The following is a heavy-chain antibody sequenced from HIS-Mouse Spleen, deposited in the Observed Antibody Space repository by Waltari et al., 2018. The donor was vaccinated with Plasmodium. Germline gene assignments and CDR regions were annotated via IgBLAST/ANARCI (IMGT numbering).Heavy chain of an antibody. CDR3: ARGPGYSSGWYYFDY. D-gene: IGHD6-19*01. V-gene: IGHV4-34*01. CDR1: GGSFSGYY. J-gene: IGHJ4*02. CDR2: INHSGST. Sequence: QVQLQQWGAGLLQPSETLSITCAVYGGSFSGYYWSWFRQPPGKGLEWIGEINHSGSTNYNPSLKSRVTISVDTSKNQFSLKLSSVTAADTAVYYCARGPGYSSGWYYFDYWGQGTLVTVSS.